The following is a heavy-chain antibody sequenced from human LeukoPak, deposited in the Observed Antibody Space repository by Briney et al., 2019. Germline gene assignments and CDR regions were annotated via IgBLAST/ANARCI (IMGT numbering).Heavy chain of an antibody. J-gene: IGHJ4*02. CDR2: FYNSGRS. CDR1: DDSISDYY. D-gene: IGHD3-16*01. Sequence: SETLSLTCTVSDDSISDYYRGWIRQPPGKGLEWIGYFYNSGRSTYNPSLKSRVTISADTPKNHFSLKLNSVTTADTAVYYCTRGAGWLIDYWGQGILVTVSS. CDR3: TRGAGWLIDY. V-gene: IGHV4-59*01.